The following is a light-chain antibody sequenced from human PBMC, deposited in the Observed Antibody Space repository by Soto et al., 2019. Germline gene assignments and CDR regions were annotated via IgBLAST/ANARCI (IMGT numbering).Light chain of an antibody. CDR3: QPYNNWPLT. Sequence: EVVLTQSPATLSLSPGERATLSCRASQGIGDTLAWYQHKPGLTPRLLIHDTSTRATAMPTRFSGSRSGAEFTLTINCRQSEDFAVYYCQPYNNWPLTFGGGTKVDIK. V-gene: IGKV3-15*01. J-gene: IGKJ4*01. CDR1: QGIGDT. CDR2: DTS.